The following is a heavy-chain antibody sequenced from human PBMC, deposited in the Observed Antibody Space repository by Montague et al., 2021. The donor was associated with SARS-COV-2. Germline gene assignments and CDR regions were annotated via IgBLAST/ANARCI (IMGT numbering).Heavy chain of an antibody. CDR3: ARVRYYGSGTSLGMDV. D-gene: IGHD3-10*01. J-gene: IGHJ6*02. Sequence: SETLSLTCSVSGDSITNHYWSWIRQPAGKGLEWIGRMHFTGKTNFSPFFSSRLTMSADTSKNQVSLKLSSVTAADTAVYYCARVRYYGSGTSLGMDVWGQGTTVTVSS. CDR1: GDSITNHY. V-gene: IGHV4-4*07. CDR2: MHFTGKT.